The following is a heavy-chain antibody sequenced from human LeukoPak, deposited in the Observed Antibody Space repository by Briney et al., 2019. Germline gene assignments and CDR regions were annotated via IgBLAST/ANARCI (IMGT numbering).Heavy chain of an antibody. J-gene: IGHJ4*02. D-gene: IGHD5-24*01. CDR3: NLYDGYSTWDFDY. CDR1: GGSFSGYY. V-gene: IGHV4-34*01. Sequence: SETLSLTCAVYGGSFSGYYWSWIRQPPGKGLEWIGEINHSGSTNYNPSLKSRVTISVDTSKNQSSLKLSSVTAADTAVYYCNLYDGYSTWDFDYWGQGTLVTVSS. CDR2: INHSGST.